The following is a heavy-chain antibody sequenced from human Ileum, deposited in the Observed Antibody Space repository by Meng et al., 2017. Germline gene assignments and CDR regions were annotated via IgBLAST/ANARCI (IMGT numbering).Heavy chain of an antibody. CDR2: MNTDKGNT. CDR3: AREGAYNGGDY. CDR1: GYTLTTYG. V-gene: IGHV1-18*01. Sequence: QVQLVQSGAEVKKPGASVKVSCKASGYTLTTYGISWVRQAPGQGLEWMGWMNTDKGNTNYAQKFQGRVTMTRDTSTSTAYMELRSLRSDDTAVYYCAREGAYNGGDYWGQGTPVTVSS. D-gene: IGHD1-1*01. J-gene: IGHJ4*02.